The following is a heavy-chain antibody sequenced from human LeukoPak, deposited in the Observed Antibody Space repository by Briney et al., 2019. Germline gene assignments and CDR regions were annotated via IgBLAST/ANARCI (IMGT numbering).Heavy chain of an antibody. J-gene: IGHJ6*03. CDR3: ARDAAYYYYYYYMDV. Sequence: SQTLSLTCTVSGGSISSGSYYWSWIRQPAGKELEWIGRIYTSGSTNYNPSLKSRVTISVDTSKNQFSLKLSSVTAADTAVYYCARDAAYYYYYYYMDVWGKGTTVTVSS. CDR2: IYTSGST. V-gene: IGHV4-61*02. CDR1: GGSISSGSYY. D-gene: IGHD2-15*01.